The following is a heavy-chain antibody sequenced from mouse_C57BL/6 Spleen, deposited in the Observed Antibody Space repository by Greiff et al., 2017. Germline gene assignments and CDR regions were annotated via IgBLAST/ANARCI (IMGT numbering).Heavy chain of an antibody. J-gene: IGHJ1*03. CDR1: GFTFTDYY. D-gene: IGHD2-1*01. CDR2: IRNKANGYTT. Sequence: EVQRVESGGGLVQPGGSLSLSCAASGFTFTDYYMSWVRQPPGKALEWLGFIRNKANGYTTEYSASVKGRFTISRDNSQSILYLQMNALRAEDSATYYCARVYGNYVWYFDVWGTGTTVTVSS. CDR3: ARVYGNYVWYFDV. V-gene: IGHV7-3*01.